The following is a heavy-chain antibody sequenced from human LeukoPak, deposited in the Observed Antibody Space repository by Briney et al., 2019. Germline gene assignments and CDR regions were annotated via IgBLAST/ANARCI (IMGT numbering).Heavy chain of an antibody. CDR3: ARGARAGYNLEPFDY. J-gene: IGHJ4*02. V-gene: IGHV4-59*08. Sequence: SETLSLTCTVSGGSMSSYYWSWIRQPPGKGLEWIGYIYYSGSTKYNPSLKSRVTISVDTSKNQFSLKPSSVTAADTAVYYCARGARAGYNLEPFDYWGQGTLVTVSS. CDR1: GGSMSSYY. D-gene: IGHD5-24*01. CDR2: IYYSGST.